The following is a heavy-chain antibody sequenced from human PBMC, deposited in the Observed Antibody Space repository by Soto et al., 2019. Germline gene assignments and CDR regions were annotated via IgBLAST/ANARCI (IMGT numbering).Heavy chain of an antibody. CDR3: ARALPSYYYYGMDV. Sequence: QVQLQESGPGLVKPSQTLSLTCTVSGGSVSSGGYYWSWIRQHPGKGLEWIGYISYSGSTYYNPSLKSRPPISVDTSKNQFSLKLSSVTAADTAVYYCARALPSYYYYGMDVWGQGTTVTVSS. CDR1: GGSVSSGGYY. V-gene: IGHV4-31*03. CDR2: ISYSGST. J-gene: IGHJ6*02.